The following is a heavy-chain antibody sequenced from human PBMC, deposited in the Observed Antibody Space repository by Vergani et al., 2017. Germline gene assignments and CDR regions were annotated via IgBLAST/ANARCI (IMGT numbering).Heavy chain of an antibody. CDR1: EVTFSTYA. J-gene: IGHJ4*02. V-gene: IGHV3-23*01. CDR3: ARLGWLGGIDY. CDR2: ISGSGVSA. D-gene: IGHD4-23*01. Sequence: EVQLLESGGGLVQPGGSLRLTCAASEVTFSTYAMNWVRQAPGKGLEWVSGISGSGVSAYYTGSVKGRFTISRDNAKNSLYLQMNSLRAEDTAVYYCARLGWLGGIDYWGQGTLVTVSS.